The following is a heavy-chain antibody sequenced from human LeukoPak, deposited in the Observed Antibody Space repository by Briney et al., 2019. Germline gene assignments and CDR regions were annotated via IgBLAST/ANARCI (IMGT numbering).Heavy chain of an antibody. V-gene: IGHV1-2*04. CDR1: GYTFTGYY. CDR2: INPNSGGT. J-gene: IGHJ3*02. Sequence: EASVKVSCTASGYTFTGYYMHWVRQAPGQGLEWMGWINPNSGGTNYAQKFQGWVTMTRDTSISTAYMELSRLRSDDTAVYYCARGGEGIAVAGWTIEIWGQGTMVTVSS. D-gene: IGHD6-19*01. CDR3: ARGGEGIAVAGWTIEI.